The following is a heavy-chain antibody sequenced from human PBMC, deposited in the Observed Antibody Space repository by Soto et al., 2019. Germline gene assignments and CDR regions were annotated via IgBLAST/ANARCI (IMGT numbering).Heavy chain of an antibody. Sequence: ASVKVSCKASGYTFTSYGISWVRQAPGQGLEWMGWISAYNGNTNYAQKLQGRVTMTTDTSTSTAYMELRSLRSEDTAVYYCARASECSSTSCYDDYRGQGTLVTVSS. J-gene: IGHJ4*02. CDR1: GYTFTSYG. D-gene: IGHD2-2*01. CDR2: ISAYNGNT. CDR3: ARASECSSTSCYDDY. V-gene: IGHV1-18*01.